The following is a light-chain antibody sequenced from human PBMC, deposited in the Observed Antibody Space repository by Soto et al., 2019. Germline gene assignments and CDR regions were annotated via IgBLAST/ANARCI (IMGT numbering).Light chain of an antibody. CDR3: QLYESSPPSYT. CDR1: PSLTRSY. CDR2: GAS. V-gene: IGKV3-20*01. J-gene: IGKJ2*01. Sequence: EIVLTKSPGTLSLSPGERATHSCRARPSLTRSYLAWYQQKPGQAPRLLIYGASSRATGIPDRFSGGGSGTDITLTISRLEPEDFAVYYCQLYESSPPSYTCGQGNKLEIK.